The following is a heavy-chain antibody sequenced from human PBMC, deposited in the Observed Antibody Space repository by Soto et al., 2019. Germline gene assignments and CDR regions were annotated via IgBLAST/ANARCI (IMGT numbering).Heavy chain of an antibody. J-gene: IGHJ4*02. CDR2: ISAYDCQT. V-gene: IGHV1-18*01. CDR3: ARFWYYDSSGYYAFYY. Sequence: QVQLVQSGAEVKNPGSSVRVSCKASGYGFSNYGFSWVRQATGQGLEWMGWISAYDCQTNYTQKFQGRVTMTSDTSSSTAYMELRSLRSDDTAFYYCARFWYYDSSGYYAFYYWCLGPLFTVSS. D-gene: IGHD3-22*01. CDR1: GYGFSNYG.